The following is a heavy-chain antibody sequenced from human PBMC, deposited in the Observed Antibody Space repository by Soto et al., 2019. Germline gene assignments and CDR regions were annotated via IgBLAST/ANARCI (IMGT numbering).Heavy chain of an antibody. J-gene: IGHJ5*02. CDR2: INHSGST. CDR3: ARGVPKAYYDFWSGYFPFADWFDP. Sequence: KPSETLSLTCAVYGGSFSGYYWSWIRQPPGKGLEWIGEINHSGSTNYNPSLKSRVTISVDTSKNQFSLKLSSVTAADTAVYYCARGVPKAYYDFWSGYFPFADWFDPWGQGTLVTVSS. V-gene: IGHV4-34*01. D-gene: IGHD3-3*01. CDR1: GGSFSGYY.